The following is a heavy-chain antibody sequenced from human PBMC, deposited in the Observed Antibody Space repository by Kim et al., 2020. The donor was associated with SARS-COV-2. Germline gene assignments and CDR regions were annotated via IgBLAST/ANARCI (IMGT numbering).Heavy chain of an antibody. V-gene: IGHV5-51*01. J-gene: IGHJ4*02. CDR2: IHPGDSDT. D-gene: IGHD1-1*01. Sequence: GESLKISCKGSGYNFPSYWIGWVRQMPGKGLEWMGIIHPGDSDTRYSPSFQGQVTISVDKSISTAYLQWSSLKASDTAMYYCARHTDKWNSDYWGQGTLVTVSS. CDR1: GYNFPSYW. CDR3: ARHTDKWNSDY.